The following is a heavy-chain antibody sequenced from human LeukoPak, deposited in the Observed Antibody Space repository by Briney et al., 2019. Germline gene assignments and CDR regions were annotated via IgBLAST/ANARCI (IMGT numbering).Heavy chain of an antibody. J-gene: IGHJ5*02. CDR1: GGTFSSYA. CDR3: ARGMGYSSSSGWVWFDP. Sequence: SVKVSCKASGGTFSSYAISWVRQAPGQGLEWMGGIIPIFGTANYAQKFQGRVTITTDGSTSTAYMELSSLRSEDTAVYYCARGMGYSSSSGWVWFDPWGQGTLVTVSS. V-gene: IGHV1-69*05. D-gene: IGHD6-6*01. CDR2: IIPIFGTA.